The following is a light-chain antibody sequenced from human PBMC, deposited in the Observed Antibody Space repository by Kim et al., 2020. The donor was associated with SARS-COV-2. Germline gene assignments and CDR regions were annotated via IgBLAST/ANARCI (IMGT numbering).Light chain of an antibody. CDR2: DAS. CDR3: QQSNSYPIT. Sequence: ANQLTQSPSSLSASIGDRVTITCRASQGMTNTLVWYQQKPGKAPNLLIYDASRLESGVPSRFSGSGSGTDFTLTISSLQPEDFATYYCQQSNSYPITFGQGTRLEIK. CDR1: QGMTNT. J-gene: IGKJ5*01. V-gene: IGKV1-13*02.